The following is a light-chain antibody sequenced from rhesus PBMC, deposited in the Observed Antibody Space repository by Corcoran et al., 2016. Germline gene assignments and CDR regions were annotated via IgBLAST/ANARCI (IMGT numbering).Light chain of an antibody. CDR2: GAS. V-gene: IGKV3-53*02. J-gene: IGKJ4*01. CDR1: QSVSSY. CDR3: QKSSSSPPT. Sequence: QVILTQSPATLSLSPGERATLSCRASQSVSSYLAWYQQKPGQAPKLLIDGASSRATGSPDRFSGSGSGTEFTLTISSLEPEDFAVYYCQKSSSSPPTFGGGTKVELK.